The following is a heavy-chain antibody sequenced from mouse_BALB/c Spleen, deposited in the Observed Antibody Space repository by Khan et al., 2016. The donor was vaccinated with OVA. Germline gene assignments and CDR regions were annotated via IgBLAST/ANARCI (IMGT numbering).Heavy chain of an antibody. V-gene: IGHV3-2*02. CDR3: ARVYGGDFDY. CDR1: GSSIPTDYA. CDR2: ISYRGNT. Sequence: EVQLQESGPGLVKPSQSLSLTCTVTGSSIPTDYAWNWIRQFPGNKLEWMGYISYRGNTKYNPSLKSRISIPRATSKNQFFLQLKSVTTEDTARYYCARVYGGDFDYGGQGTTLTVSS. D-gene: IGHD1-1*01. J-gene: IGHJ2*01.